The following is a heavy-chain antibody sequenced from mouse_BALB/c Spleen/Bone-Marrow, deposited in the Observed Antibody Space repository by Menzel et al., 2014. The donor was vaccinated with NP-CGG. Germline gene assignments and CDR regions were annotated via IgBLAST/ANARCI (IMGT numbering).Heavy chain of an antibody. CDR2: INPDSSTT. D-gene: IGHD2-4*01. CDR3: ARPGGPTMIPQAWFAY. V-gene: IGHV4-1*02. Sequence: EVQVVESGGGLVQPGGSLKLSCAASGFDFSRYWMSWVRQAPGKGLEWIGEINPDSSTTNYTPSLKDKFIISRDNAKNTLYLQMSKVRSEDTALYYCARPGGPTMIPQAWFAYWGQGTLVTVSA. CDR1: GFDFSRYW. J-gene: IGHJ3*01.